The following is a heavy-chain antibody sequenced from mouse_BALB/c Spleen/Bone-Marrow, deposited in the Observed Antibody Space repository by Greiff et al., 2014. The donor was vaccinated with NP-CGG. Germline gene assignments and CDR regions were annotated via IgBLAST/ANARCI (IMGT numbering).Heavy chain of an antibody. CDR1: GYSFTGYT. V-gene: IGHV1-18*01. CDR2: INPYNGGT. J-gene: IGHJ4*01. CDR3: ARIPNPFYYYAMDY. Sequence: EVKLMESGPELVKPGASMKISCKASGYSFTGYTMNWVKQSHGKNLEWIGLINPYNGGTSYNQKFKGKATLTVDKSSSTAYMELLSLTSEDSAVYYCARIPNPFYYYAMDYWGQGTSVTVSS. D-gene: IGHD2-1*01.